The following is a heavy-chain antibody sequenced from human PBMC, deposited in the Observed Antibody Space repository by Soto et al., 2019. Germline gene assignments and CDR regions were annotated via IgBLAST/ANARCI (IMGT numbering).Heavy chain of an antibody. CDR3: ARGKPGYSSSWYGS. J-gene: IGHJ5*01. Sequence: PSETLSLTCAVYGGSFSGHDWSWIRQPPGKGLEWIGEINRGGSTNYNPSLKSRTTISVDTSKNQFSLKLTSVTATDTAVYYCARGKPGYSSSWYGSWGQGTLVTVSS. CDR1: GGSFSGHD. V-gene: IGHV4-34*01. D-gene: IGHD6-13*01. CDR2: INRGGST.